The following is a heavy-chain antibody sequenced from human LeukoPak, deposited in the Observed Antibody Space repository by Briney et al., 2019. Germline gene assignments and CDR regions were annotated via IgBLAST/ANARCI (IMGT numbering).Heavy chain of an antibody. CDR3: ARPQQPYWYFDL. CDR1: GYSFTNYW. Sequence: GESLKISCEGSGYSFTNYWIGWVRQMPGKGLEWMAIINPTDSDTRYSPSFRGQVTISADKSISTAYLQWSSLKASDTAMYYCARPQQPYWYFDLWGRGTLVTVSS. CDR2: INPTDSDT. J-gene: IGHJ2*01. D-gene: IGHD6-13*01. V-gene: IGHV5-51*01.